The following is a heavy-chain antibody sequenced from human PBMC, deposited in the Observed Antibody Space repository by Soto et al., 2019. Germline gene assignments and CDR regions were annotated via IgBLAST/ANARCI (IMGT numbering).Heavy chain of an antibody. CDR2: VGRNSDT. Sequence: GSLRLSCAASGFTFSSYGMHWVRQAPGKGLEWVTTVGRNSDTYYADSVQGRFTISRDNSKNTLYLQMNSLRAEDTAVYYCARDGCSGGSCYSDYYYYMDVWGKGTTVTVSS. V-gene: IGHV3-21*01. CDR1: GFTFSSYG. D-gene: IGHD2-15*01. J-gene: IGHJ6*03. CDR3: ARDGCSGGSCYSDYYYYMDV.